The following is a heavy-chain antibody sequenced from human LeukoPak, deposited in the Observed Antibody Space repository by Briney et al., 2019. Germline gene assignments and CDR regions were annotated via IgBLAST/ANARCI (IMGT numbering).Heavy chain of an antibody. D-gene: IGHD3-22*01. CDR3: ARDRDSRTYYIEY. CDR2: IWYDGSEK. J-gene: IGHJ4*02. V-gene: IGHV3-33*01. CDR1: GFTFSTYA. Sequence: QSGGSLRLSCAASGFTFSTYAMHCVRQAPGKGLEWVAMIWYDGSEKYYGDSVKGRFTISRDDSKNTLFLQMNSLRAEDTAVYYCARDRDSRTYYIEYWGQGTLVTVSS.